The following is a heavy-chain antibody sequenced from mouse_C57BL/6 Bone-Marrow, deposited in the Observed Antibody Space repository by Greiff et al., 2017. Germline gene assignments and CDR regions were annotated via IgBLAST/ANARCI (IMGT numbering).Heavy chain of an antibody. Sequence: EVKLMESGGGLVQPGGSLKLSCAASGFTFSDYYMYWVRQTPEKRLEWVAYISNGGGSTYYPDTVKGRFTISRDNAKNTLYLQMSRLKSEDTAMYYCARQRDYGNYVGLAYWGQGTLVTVSA. J-gene: IGHJ3*01. CDR3: ARQRDYGNYVGLAY. V-gene: IGHV5-12*01. D-gene: IGHD2-1*01. CDR1: GFTFSDYY. CDR2: ISNGGGST.